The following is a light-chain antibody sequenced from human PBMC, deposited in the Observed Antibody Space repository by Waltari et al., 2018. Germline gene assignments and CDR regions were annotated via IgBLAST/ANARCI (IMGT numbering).Light chain of an antibody. CDR2: GAS. Sequence: EIVMTQSPATLSVSRGDRATLSCRASQSVRTNLAWFQQKPGPPPRLLISGASTRATGIPARFSGSGSGTEFTLTITGLQSEDFAVYYCHEYEYWPPGTFGPGTKVEIK. CDR3: HEYEYWPPGT. V-gene: IGKV3-15*01. CDR1: QSVRTN. J-gene: IGKJ3*01.